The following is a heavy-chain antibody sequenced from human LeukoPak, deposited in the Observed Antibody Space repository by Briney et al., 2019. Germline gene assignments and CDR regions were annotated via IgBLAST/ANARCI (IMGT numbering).Heavy chain of an antibody. J-gene: IGHJ2*01. D-gene: IGHD1-1*01. CDR3: ARGILSDDNGYWYFDL. Sequence: SETLSLTCTVSGGSIGSHYWSLIRQPPGKGLEWIGCIFHSGTTNYNPSLKRRVTLSVDGPKNQFSLRLSSATAADTAIYYCARGILSDDNGYWYFDLWGRGTLVTVSS. V-gene: IGHV4-59*11. CDR2: IFHSGTT. CDR1: GGSIGSHY.